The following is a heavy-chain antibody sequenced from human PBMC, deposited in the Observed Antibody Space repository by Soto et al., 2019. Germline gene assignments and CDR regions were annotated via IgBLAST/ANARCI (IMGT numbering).Heavy chain of an antibody. CDR2: ISGSGGST. CDR3: LFFAEEDGIRGAVQVSAFLLNRSSDL. D-gene: IGHD3-3*01. V-gene: IGHV3-23*01. Sequence: GKGLEWVSAISGSGGSTYYADSVKGRFTISRDNSKNTLYLQMNSLRAEDTAVYYCLFFAEEDGIRGAVQVSAFLLNRSSDL. J-gene: IGHJ2*01.